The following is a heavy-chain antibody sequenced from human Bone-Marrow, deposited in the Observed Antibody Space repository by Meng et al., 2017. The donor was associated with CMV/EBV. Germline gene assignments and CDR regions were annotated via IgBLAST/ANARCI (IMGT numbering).Heavy chain of an antibody. CDR2: IIPIFGTA. CDR1: GGTFSSYA. J-gene: IGHJ6*01. D-gene: IGHD3-10*01. CDR3: ARGLYYYGSGSWSYGKDV. Sequence: SVKVSCKASGGTFSSYAISWVRQAPGQGLEWMGGIIPIFGTANYAQKFQGRVTITTDESTSTAYMELSSLRSEDTAVYYCARGLYYYGSGSWSYGKDVWGQGSTVTVSS. V-gene: IGHV1-69*05.